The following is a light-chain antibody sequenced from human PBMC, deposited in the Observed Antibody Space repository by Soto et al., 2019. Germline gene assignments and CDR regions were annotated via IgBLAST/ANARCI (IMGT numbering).Light chain of an antibody. V-gene: IGKV1-5*03. CDR3: QQYHSYSLT. CDR1: QSISSW. Sequence: DIQMTQSPSTLSASVGDRVTITCRASQSISSWLAWYQQKPGKAPKLLIYKASSLEGGVPSRFSGSGSGTDFTLTISSLQPDDFATYYCQQYHSYSLTFGGGTEV. J-gene: IGKJ4*01. CDR2: KAS.